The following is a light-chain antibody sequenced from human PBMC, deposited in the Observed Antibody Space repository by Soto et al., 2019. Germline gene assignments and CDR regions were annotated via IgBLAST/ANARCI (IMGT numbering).Light chain of an antibody. CDR3: ISYAGSNNYV. V-gene: IGLV2-8*01. CDR1: SSDVGGYNF. J-gene: IGLJ1*01. Sequence: QSVLTQPPSASGSPGQSVTISCTGTSSDVGGYNFVSWYRQHPGKAPKLMIFDVTKRPSGVPDRFSGSKSGNTASLTVSCLQAEDEADYYCISYAGSNNYVFGTGTKLTAL. CDR2: DVT.